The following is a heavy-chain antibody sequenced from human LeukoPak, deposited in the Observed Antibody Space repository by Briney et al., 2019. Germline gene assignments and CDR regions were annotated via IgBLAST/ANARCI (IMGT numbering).Heavy chain of an antibody. CDR1: GFTFSSYA. V-gene: IGHV3-64D*06. CDR2: ISSNGGST. Sequence: GGSLRLSCSASGFTFSSYAMHWVRQAPGKGLEYVSAISSNGGSTYYADSVKGRFTISRDNSKNTLYLQMSSLRAEDTAVYYRVKDEDYYDILTGYYYYYYYGMDVWGKGTTVTVSS. CDR3: VKDEDYYDILTGYYYYYYYGMDV. D-gene: IGHD3-9*01. J-gene: IGHJ6*04.